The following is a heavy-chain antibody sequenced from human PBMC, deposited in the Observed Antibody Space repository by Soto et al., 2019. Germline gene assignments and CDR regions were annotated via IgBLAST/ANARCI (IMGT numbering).Heavy chain of an antibody. Sequence: QVQLQESGPGLVKPSETLSLTCTVSGGSVSSGSYYWSWIRQPPGKGLEWIGYIYYSGSTNYNPSLKSRVTISLDTSKNQFSLTLSSVTAADTAVYYCARDQKYCSGGSCYSSRWFDPWGQGTLVTVSS. CDR1: GGSVSSGSYY. J-gene: IGHJ5*02. D-gene: IGHD2-15*01. V-gene: IGHV4-61*01. CDR3: ARDQKYCSGGSCYSSRWFDP. CDR2: IYYSGST.